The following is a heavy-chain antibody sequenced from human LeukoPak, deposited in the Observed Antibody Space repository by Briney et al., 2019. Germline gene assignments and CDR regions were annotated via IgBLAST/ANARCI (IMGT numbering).Heavy chain of an antibody. CDR1: GGSVSGYY. CDR2: VYYSGST. Sequence: SETLSLTCVVSGGSVSGYYWGWIRQPPGRGLEWIGYVYYSGSTNYNPSFKSRITISVDTSRNQFSLQLNSVTPEDTAVYYCTRGVKGPSGSYYSDAFGIWGQGTMVTVSS. D-gene: IGHD1-26*01. CDR3: TRGVKGPSGSYYSDAFGI. V-gene: IGHV4-59*02. J-gene: IGHJ3*02.